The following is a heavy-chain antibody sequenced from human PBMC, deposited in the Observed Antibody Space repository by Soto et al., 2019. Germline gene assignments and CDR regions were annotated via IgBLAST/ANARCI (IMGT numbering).Heavy chain of an antibody. D-gene: IGHD5-18*01. CDR1: GFTFSSYG. V-gene: IGHV3-33*01. CDR2: IWYDGSNK. Sequence: ESGGGVVQPGRSLRLSCAASGFTFSSYGMHWVRQAPGKGLEWVAVIWYDGSNKYYADSVKGRFTISRDNSKNTLYLQMNSLRAEDTAVYYCARDSYGLYYYYYYGMDVWGQGTTVTVSS. J-gene: IGHJ6*02. CDR3: ARDSYGLYYYYYYGMDV.